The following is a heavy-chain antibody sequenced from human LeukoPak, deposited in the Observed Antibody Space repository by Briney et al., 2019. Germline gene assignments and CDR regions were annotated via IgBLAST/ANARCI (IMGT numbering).Heavy chain of an antibody. CDR1: GYTFSSYD. CDR3: ARASSPTRYGMDV. V-gene: IGHV1-8*01. J-gene: IGHJ6*02. CDR2: MNPNSGNT. D-gene: IGHD2-2*01. Sequence: ASVKVSCKASGYTFSSYDVHWVRQATGQGLEWMGWMNPNSGNTGYAREFQGRVTMTRNTSISTAYMEVSGLRSEDTAVYYCARASSPTRYGMDVWGQGTTVTVSS.